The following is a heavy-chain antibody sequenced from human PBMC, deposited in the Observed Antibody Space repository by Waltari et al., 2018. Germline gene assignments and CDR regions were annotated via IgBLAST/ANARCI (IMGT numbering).Heavy chain of an antibody. CDR1: GGSISSGSYY. J-gene: IGHJ6*02. Sequence: QVQLQESGPGLVKPSQTLSLPCTGSGGSISSGSYYWSWIRQPAGKGLEWIGRIYTSGSTNYNPSLKSRVTISVDTSKNQFSLKLSSVTAADTAVYYCARDHPRGGYSYALYGMDVWGQGTTVTVSS. D-gene: IGHD5-18*01. CDR2: IYTSGST. CDR3: ARDHPRGGYSYALYGMDV. V-gene: IGHV4-61*02.